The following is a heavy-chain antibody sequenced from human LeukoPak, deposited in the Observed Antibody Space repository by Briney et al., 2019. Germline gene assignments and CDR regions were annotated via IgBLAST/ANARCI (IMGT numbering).Heavy chain of an antibody. J-gene: IGHJ4*02. CDR2: ISGSGGST. Sequence: GGSLRLSCAASGFTFSSYAMSWVRQAPGKGLEWVSAISGSGGSTYYADSVKGRFTISRDNSKNTLYLQINSLKTEDTAVYFCAKEGRWLDSWGQGTLVTVSS. CDR1: GFTFSSYA. V-gene: IGHV3-23*01. CDR3: AKEGRWLDS. D-gene: IGHD4-23*01.